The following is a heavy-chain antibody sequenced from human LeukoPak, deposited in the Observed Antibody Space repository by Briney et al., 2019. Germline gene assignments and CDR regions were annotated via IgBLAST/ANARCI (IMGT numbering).Heavy chain of an antibody. CDR2: IYSGGST. V-gene: IGHV3-53*01. CDR3: AKGDFDY. Sequence: PGGSLRLSRAASGFTVSSNYMSWVRQAPGKGLEWVSVIYSGGSTYYADSVKGRFTISRDNSKNTLYLQMNSLRAEDTAVYYCAKGDFDYWGQGTLVTVSS. J-gene: IGHJ4*02. CDR1: GFTVSSNY. D-gene: IGHD3-16*01.